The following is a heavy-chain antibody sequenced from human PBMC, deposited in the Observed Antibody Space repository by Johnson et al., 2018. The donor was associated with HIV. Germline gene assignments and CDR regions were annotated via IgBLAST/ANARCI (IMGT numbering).Heavy chain of an antibody. D-gene: IGHD5-12*01. V-gene: IGHV3-13*01. CDR1: GFSFSNFD. Sequence: VQLVESGGDLVQPGGSLRLSCAASGFSFSNFDMHWVRQDIGLRLEWVSGIDTAGNTYYAGSVKGRFTISRENAKNSFYLQVKSLRAGDSALYYCARGSYDGDAFDIWGQGTMVTVSS. CDR3: ARGSYDGDAFDI. J-gene: IGHJ3*02. CDR2: IDTAGNT.